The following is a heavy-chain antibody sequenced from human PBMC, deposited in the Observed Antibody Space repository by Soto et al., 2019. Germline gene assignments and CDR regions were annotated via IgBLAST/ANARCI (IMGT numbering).Heavy chain of an antibody. CDR2: LYNNGDT. Sequence: SETLSLTWTVSGGSISTYYWSWIRQPPGKGLEWIGFLYNNGDTKYNPSLQSRVTISLDASKNQFSLDLRSVTAADTAVYYCAKDASGTYYNWFDPWGQGILVTVSS. CDR3: AKDASGTYYNWFDP. V-gene: IGHV4-59*01. J-gene: IGHJ5*02. CDR1: GGSISTYY. D-gene: IGHD3-10*01.